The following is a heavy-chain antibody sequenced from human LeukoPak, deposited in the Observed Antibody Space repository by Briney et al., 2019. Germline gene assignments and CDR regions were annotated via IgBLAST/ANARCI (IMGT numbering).Heavy chain of an antibody. Sequence: ASVKVSCKASGYTFTGYYMHWVRQAPGQGLEWMGWINPNSGGTNYAQKFQGRVTMTRDTSISTAYMELSRLRSDDTAVYYCARGSSLVATKTPYYYYYYMDVWGKGTTVTISS. CDR3: ARGSSLVATKTPYYYYYYMDV. D-gene: IGHD5-12*01. CDR2: INPNSGGT. CDR1: GYTFTGYY. V-gene: IGHV1-2*02. J-gene: IGHJ6*03.